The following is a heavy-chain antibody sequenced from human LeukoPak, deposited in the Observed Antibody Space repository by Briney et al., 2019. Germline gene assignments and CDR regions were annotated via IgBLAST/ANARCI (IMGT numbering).Heavy chain of an antibody. CDR3: ARFSFSSGWPWVFPDY. CDR1: GDSISSSELY. D-gene: IGHD6-19*01. V-gene: IGHV4-39*07. J-gene: IGHJ4*02. CDR2: IYRSGAS. Sequence: SETLSLTCSVSGDSISSSELYWGWIRQSPGRGLEWIATIYRSGASYYNPSLKTRATTSIDTSKNQLSLKLSSLTAADTAVYFCARFSFSSGWPWVFPDYWGQGTLVTVSS.